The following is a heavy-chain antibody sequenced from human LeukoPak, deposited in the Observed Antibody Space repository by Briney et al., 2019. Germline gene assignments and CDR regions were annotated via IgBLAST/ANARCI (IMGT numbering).Heavy chain of an antibody. CDR1: GFTFSSYG. CDR2: IRYDGSNK. J-gene: IGHJ4*02. D-gene: IGHD3-10*01. Sequence: GGSLRLSCAASGFTFSSYGMHWVRQAPGEGLEWVAFIRYDGSNKYYADSVKGRFTISRDNAKNSLYLQMNSLRAEDTAVYYCARVGITMVRGVNDYWGQGTLVTVSS. V-gene: IGHV3-30*02. CDR3: ARVGITMVRGVNDY.